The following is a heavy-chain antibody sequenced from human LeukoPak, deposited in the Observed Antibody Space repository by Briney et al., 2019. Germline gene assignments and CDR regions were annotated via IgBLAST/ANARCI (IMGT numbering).Heavy chain of an antibody. CDR1: GYTFTSYD. D-gene: IGHD6-19*01. Sequence: ASVKVSCKASGYTFTSYDINWVRQATGQGLEWMGWMNPNSGNTGYAQKFQGRVTMTRNTSISTAYMELSSLRPEDTAVYYCARSGQWLPRRWFDPWGQGTLVTVSS. V-gene: IGHV1-8*01. CDR3: ARSGQWLPRRWFDP. J-gene: IGHJ5*02. CDR2: MNPNSGNT.